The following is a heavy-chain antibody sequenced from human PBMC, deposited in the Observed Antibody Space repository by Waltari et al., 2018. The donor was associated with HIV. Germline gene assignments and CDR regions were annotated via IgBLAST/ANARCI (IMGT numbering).Heavy chain of an antibody. Sequence: QVQLVQSGAEVKKPGASVKVSCKASGYTFTSYYMHWVRQATGQGLEWMGIINPSGGSTSYVQECQGRVTMTRDTSTSTVYMELSSLRSEDTAVYYCPRARELGGDYWGQGTLVTVSS. D-gene: IGHD1-26*01. CDR1: GYTFTSYY. CDR2: INPSGGST. J-gene: IGHJ4*02. CDR3: PRARELGGDY. V-gene: IGHV1-46*01.